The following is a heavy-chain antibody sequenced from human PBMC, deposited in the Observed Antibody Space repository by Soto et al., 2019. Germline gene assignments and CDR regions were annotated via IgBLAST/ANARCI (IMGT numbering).Heavy chain of an antibody. Sequence: QVQLVQSGAEVKKPGASVKVSCKASGYTFTSNYMHWVRQAPGQGLEWMGIINPSGGSTSYAQKFQGRVTMTSDTSTSTVYMELSSLRSEDTAVYYCARARCSGGSCYQADYWGQGTLVTVSS. CDR1: GYTFTSNY. V-gene: IGHV1-46*03. CDR2: INPSGGST. J-gene: IGHJ4*02. CDR3: ARARCSGGSCYQADY. D-gene: IGHD2-15*01.